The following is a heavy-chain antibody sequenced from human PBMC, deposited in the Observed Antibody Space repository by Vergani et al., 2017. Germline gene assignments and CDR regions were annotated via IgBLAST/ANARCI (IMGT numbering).Heavy chain of an antibody. CDR1: GGSISRNDYY. Sequence: QVQLQESGPGLLKPSQTLSLTCSVSGGSISRNDYYWTWIRQPPGKGLEWLGYIYYSGSTYYNPSLKSRLTMSVDTSKNQFSLELSSVTASDTAVYYCASKPTGTTWYSVKYYFDFWGQGTLVAVSS. J-gene: IGHJ4*02. V-gene: IGHV4-30-4*08. CDR3: ASKPTGTTWYSVKYYFDF. CDR2: IYYSGST. D-gene: IGHD6-13*01.